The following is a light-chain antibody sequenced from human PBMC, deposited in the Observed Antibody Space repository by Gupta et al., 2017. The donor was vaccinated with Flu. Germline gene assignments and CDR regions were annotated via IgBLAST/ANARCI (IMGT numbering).Light chain of an antibody. J-gene: IGKJ3*01. V-gene: IGKV1-33*01. Sequence: DIQMTQSPTSLSASVGDRVAITCQANEDISNYLNWYKQKPGKAPKLLIYETSTLETGVPSRFSGNGYGLEFTLTMNKRQAEDTAPYFCQQGDDCPHHSFGHGTKVDV. CDR3: QQGDDCPHHS. CDR2: ETS. CDR1: EDISNY.